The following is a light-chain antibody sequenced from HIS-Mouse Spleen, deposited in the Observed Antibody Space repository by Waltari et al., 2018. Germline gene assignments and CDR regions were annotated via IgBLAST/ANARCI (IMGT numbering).Light chain of an antibody. Sequence: SYELTQPPSVSVSPGQTARITCSGDALPKKYAYWYQQKSGQAPVLVIYEDSKRPSGIPGGFSGSSAGTMATLTISRVEAGDEADYYCQVWDSSSDHVVFGGGTKLTVL. CDR1: ALPKKY. V-gene: IGLV3-10*01. J-gene: IGLJ2*01. CDR3: QVWDSSSDHVV. CDR2: EDS.